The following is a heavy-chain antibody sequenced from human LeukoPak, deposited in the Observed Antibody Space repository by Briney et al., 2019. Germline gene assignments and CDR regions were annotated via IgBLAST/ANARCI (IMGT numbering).Heavy chain of an antibody. V-gene: IGHV4-31*03. J-gene: IGHJ3*02. CDR1: GGSISSGGYY. D-gene: IGHD2-15*01. CDR3: ARDKGGLLDAFDI. CDR2: IYYSGST. Sequence: PSETLSLTCTVSGGSISSGGYYWSWIRQHPGKGLEWIGYIYYSGSTYYNPSLKSRVTISVDTSKNQFSLKLSSVTAADTAVYYCARDKGGLLDAFDIWGQGTMVTVSS.